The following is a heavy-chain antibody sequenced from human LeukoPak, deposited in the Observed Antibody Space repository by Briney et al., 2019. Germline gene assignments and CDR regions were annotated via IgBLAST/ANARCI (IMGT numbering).Heavy chain of an antibody. CDR1: GGSISSYY. V-gene: IGHV4-59*01. J-gene: IGHJ4*02. Sequence: PSETLSLTCTVSGGSISSYYWSWIRQPPGKGLEWIGYIYYSGSTNYNPSLKSRVTIPVDTSKNQFSLKLSSVTAADTAVYYCARLRPGIAVATFDYWGQGTLVTVSS. CDR3: ARLRPGIAVATFDY. D-gene: IGHD6-19*01. CDR2: IYYSGST.